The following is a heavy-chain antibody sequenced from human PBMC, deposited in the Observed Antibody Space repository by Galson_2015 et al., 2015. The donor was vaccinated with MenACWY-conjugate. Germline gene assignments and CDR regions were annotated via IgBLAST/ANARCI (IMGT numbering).Heavy chain of an antibody. V-gene: IGHV1-8*01. CDR2: MNPKSGNT. CDR1: GYTFTFHD. CDR3: ARLTGGRFDL. D-gene: IGHD7-27*01. J-gene: IGHJ4*02. Sequence: SVKVSCKASGYTFTFHDMSWVRRVAGQGLECLGWMNPKSGNTGYAQKFQGRVTMTRNTSITTTYLELSSLNSEDTAVYFCARLTGGRFDLWGQGTLVTVSS.